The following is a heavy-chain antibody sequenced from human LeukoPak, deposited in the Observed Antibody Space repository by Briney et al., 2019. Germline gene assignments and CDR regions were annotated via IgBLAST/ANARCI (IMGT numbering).Heavy chain of an antibody. J-gene: IGHJ4*02. CDR3: AREHITGFLTY. CDR1: GFTFSSYW. D-gene: IGHD1-14*01. CDR2: INSDGSST. V-gene: IGHV3-74*01. Sequence: GGSLRLSCAASGFTFSSYWMHWVRQAPGKGLVWVSRINSDGSSTSYADSVKGRFTISRDNAKNTLYLQMNSLRAEDTAEYYCAREHITGFLTYWGQGTLVTVSS.